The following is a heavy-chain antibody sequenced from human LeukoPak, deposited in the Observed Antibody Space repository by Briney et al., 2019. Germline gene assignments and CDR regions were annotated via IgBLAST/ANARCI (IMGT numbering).Heavy chain of an antibody. Sequence: SVKVSCKASGGTFSSYAISWVRQAPGQGLEWMGGIIPIFGTASYAQKFQGRVTITADESTSTAYMELSSLRSEDTAVYYCATTSLYCSSTSCPWHYWGQGTLVTVSS. CDR2: IIPIFGTA. D-gene: IGHD2-2*01. V-gene: IGHV1-69*13. CDR3: ATTSLYCSSTSCPWHY. J-gene: IGHJ4*02. CDR1: GGTFSSYA.